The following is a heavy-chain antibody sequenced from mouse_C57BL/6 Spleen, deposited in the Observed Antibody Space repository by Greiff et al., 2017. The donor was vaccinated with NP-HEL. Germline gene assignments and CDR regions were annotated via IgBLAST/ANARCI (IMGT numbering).Heavy chain of an antibody. V-gene: IGHV5-4*01. CDR1: GFTFSSYA. CDR3: ARDEGGNYEAWFAY. CDR2: ISDGGSYT. Sequence: EVKLVESGGGLVKPGGSLKLSCAASGFTFSSYAMSWVRQTPEKRLEWVATISDGGSYTYYPDNVKGRFTISRDNAKNNLYLQMSHLKSEDTAMYYCARDEGGNYEAWFAYWGQGTLVTVSA. D-gene: IGHD2-1*01. J-gene: IGHJ3*01.